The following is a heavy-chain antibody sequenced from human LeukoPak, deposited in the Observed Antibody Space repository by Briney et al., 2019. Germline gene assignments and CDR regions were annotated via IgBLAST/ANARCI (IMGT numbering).Heavy chain of an antibody. J-gene: IGHJ4*02. CDR1: GGSISSYY. D-gene: IGHD6-13*01. CDR3: ARALSITSAGPGY. Sequence: SETLSLTCTVSGGSISSYYWCWIRQPPGKGLEWIAYIHYSGNSNYNPSLRSRATISEDTSKNQFSLKLSSVTAADTAVYYCARALSITSAGPGYWGQGTLVTVSS. CDR2: IHYSGNS. V-gene: IGHV4-59*01.